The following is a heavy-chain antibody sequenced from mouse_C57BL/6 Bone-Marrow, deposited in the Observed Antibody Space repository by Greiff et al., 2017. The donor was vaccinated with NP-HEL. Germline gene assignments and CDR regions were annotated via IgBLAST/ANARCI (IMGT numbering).Heavy chain of an antibody. CDR3: AREGGLRRRTYAMDY. J-gene: IGHJ4*01. CDR1: GFTFSDYY. CDR2: INYDGSST. Sequence: RVESEGGLVQPGSSMKLSCTASGFTFSDYYMAWVRQVPEKGLEWVANINYDGSSTYYLDSLKSRFIISRDNAKNILYLQMRSLKAEDTATYYGAREGGLRRRTYAMDYWGQGTSVTVSS. V-gene: IGHV5-16*01. D-gene: IGHD2-4*01.